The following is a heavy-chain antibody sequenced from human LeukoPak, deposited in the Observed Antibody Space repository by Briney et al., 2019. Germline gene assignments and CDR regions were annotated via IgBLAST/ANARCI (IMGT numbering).Heavy chain of an antibody. CDR2: ISWDGGST. CDR1: GFTFDDYA. V-gene: IGHV3-43D*03. Sequence: PGGSLRLSCAASGFTFDDYAMHWVRQAPGKGLEWVSLISWDGGSTYYADSVKGRFTISRDNSKNSLYLQMNSLRAEDTALYYCAKDLSRGFYYYYMDVWGKGTTVTVSS. D-gene: IGHD3-22*01. CDR3: AKDLSRGFYYYYMDV. J-gene: IGHJ6*03.